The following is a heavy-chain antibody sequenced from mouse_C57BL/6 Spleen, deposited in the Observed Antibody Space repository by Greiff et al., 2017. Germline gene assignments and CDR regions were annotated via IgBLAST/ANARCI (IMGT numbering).Heavy chain of an antibody. Sequence: QVQLQQSGPELVKPGASVKISCKASGYTFTDYYINWVKQSPGQGLEWIGWIFPGSGSTYYNEKFKGKATLTVDTSSSTAYMLLSSLTSEDSAVYFCARSNWPGAMDYWGQGTSVTVSS. CDR2: IFPGSGST. CDR1: GYTFTDYY. CDR3: ARSNWPGAMDY. D-gene: IGHD4-1*01. V-gene: IGHV1-75*01. J-gene: IGHJ4*01.